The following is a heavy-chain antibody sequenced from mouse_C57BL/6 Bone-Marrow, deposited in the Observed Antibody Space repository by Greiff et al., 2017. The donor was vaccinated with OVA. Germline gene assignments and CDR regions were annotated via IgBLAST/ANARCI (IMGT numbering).Heavy chain of an antibody. CDR2: IYPGSGST. V-gene: IGHV1-55*01. CDR1: GYTFTSYW. D-gene: IGHD2-1*01. CDR3: ARYYDGNYHWYFDV. J-gene: IGHJ1*03. Sequence: QVQLQQPGAELVKPGASVKMSCKASGYTFTSYWITWVKQRPGQGLEWIGDIYPGSGSTNYNEKFKSKATLTVDTSSSTAYMQLSSLTSEDSAVYYCARYYDGNYHWYFDVWGTGTTVTVSS.